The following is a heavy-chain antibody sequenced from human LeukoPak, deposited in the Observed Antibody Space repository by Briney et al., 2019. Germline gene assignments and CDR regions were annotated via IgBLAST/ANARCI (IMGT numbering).Heavy chain of an antibody. CDR3: ARAHGDSFDY. CDR1: GGSISSSSYY. J-gene: IGHJ4*02. D-gene: IGHD3-3*01. CDR2: IYYSGST. V-gene: IGHV4-39*01. Sequence: SETLSLTCTVSGGSISSSSYYWGWIRQPPGKGLEWIGSIYYSGSTYYNPSLKSRVTISVDTSKNQFSLKLSSVTAADTAVYYCARAHGDSFDYWGQGTLVTVSS.